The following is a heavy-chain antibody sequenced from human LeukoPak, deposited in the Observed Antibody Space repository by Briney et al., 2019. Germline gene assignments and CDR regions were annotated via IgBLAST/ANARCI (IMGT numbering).Heavy chain of an antibody. CDR2: IKQDGNEE. J-gene: IGHJ4*02. CDR3: ARPTLNNPNHGGHAGLDY. D-gene: IGHD1-14*01. V-gene: IGHV3-7*01. CDR1: GFTFSTYW. Sequence: GGSLRLSCAASGFTFSTYWMSWVRQAPGKGLEWVANIKQDGNEEYYVDSVKGRFTISRDNAKNSLYLQMSSLRADDTAVYYCARPTLNNPNHGGHAGLDYWGQGTLVTVSS.